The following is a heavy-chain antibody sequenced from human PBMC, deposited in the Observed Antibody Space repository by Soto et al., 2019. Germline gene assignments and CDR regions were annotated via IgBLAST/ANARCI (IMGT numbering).Heavy chain of an antibody. Sequence: PSETLSLTCAVYGGFLSESYWTWIRQPPGKGLEWIGEINHVGGTNYNPSLKSRVTMSVDTSQNQFSLRLISVTAADTAMYFCVRIRTTYLIDYWGQGTLVTVSS. CDR2: INHVGGT. J-gene: IGHJ4*02. CDR1: GGFLSESY. D-gene: IGHD4-17*01. V-gene: IGHV4-34*01. CDR3: VRIRTTYLIDY.